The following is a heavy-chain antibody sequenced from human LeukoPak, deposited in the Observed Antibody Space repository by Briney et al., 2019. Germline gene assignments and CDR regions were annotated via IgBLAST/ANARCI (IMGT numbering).Heavy chain of an antibody. D-gene: IGHD2-2*01. CDR3: ARHRCSSTTCSFDS. V-gene: IGHV3-20*01. CDR1: GFTFNNYA. CDR2: ISWKGDTT. J-gene: IGHJ4*02. Sequence: GGSLRLSCAASGFTFNNYAMTWVRQTPGKGPEWVSLISWKGDTTAYAESVRGRFTISRDNAKNSLYLHMNSLRPEDTAFYHCARHRCSSTTCSFDSWGQGSLVTVSS.